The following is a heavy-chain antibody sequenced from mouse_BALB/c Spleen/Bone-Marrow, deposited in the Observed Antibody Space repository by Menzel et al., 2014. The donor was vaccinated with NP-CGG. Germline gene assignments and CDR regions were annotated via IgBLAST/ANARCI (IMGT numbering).Heavy chain of an antibody. Sequence: QVQLQQSGAELARPGASVKMSCKASGYTFTTYTMHWVKQSPGQGLEWIGYINPSSGYTNYNQKFKDKATLTADKSSSTAYMQLSSLTSEDSAVYFCAKRDIYYGYDGNAMDYWGQGTSVTVSS. V-gene: IGHV1-4*01. CDR3: AKRDIYYGYDGNAMDY. CDR1: GYTFTTYT. CDR2: INPSSGYT. J-gene: IGHJ4*01. D-gene: IGHD2-2*01.